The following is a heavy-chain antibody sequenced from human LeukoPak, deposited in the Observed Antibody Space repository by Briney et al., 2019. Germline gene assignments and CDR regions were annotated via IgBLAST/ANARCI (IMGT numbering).Heavy chain of an antibody. V-gene: IGHV4-59*01. CDR2: IYYSGST. D-gene: IGHD6-19*01. CDR3: ARGRRSIAVAGSNFDY. Sequence: PSETLSLTCTVSGGSISSYYWSWIRQPPGKGLEWIGYIYYSGSTNYNPSLKSRVTISVATYNNQSSLKLSSVTAADTAVYYCARGRRSIAVAGSNFDYWGQGTLVTVSS. J-gene: IGHJ4*02. CDR1: GGSISSYY.